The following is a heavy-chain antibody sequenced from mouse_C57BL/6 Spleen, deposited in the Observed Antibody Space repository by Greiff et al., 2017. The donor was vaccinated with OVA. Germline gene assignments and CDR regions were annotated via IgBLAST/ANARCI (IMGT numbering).Heavy chain of an antibody. CDR1: GFTFSSYA. CDR3: ARDPLYSNYEGWFAY. D-gene: IGHD2-5*01. CDR2: ISDGGSYT. J-gene: IGHJ3*01. V-gene: IGHV5-4*01. Sequence: VQLKESGGGLVKPGGSLKLSCAASGFTFSSYAMSWVRQTPEKRLEWVATISDGGSYTYYPDNVKGRFTISRDNAKNNLYLQMSHLKSEDTAMYYCARDPLYSNYEGWFAYWGQGTLVTVSA.